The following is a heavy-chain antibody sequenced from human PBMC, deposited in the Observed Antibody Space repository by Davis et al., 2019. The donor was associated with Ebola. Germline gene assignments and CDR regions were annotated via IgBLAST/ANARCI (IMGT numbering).Heavy chain of an antibody. Sequence: GESLKISCAASGFTVSINYMTWVRQAPGKGLEWVSVIYSGGSTYYSDSVKGRFTISRDNSKNTLYLQMNSLRAEDTAVYYCARLVAASRWWYFDYWGQGTLVTVSS. V-gene: IGHV3-53*01. J-gene: IGHJ4*02. D-gene: IGHD2-15*01. CDR1: GFTVSINY. CDR2: IYSGGST. CDR3: ARLVAASRWWYFDY.